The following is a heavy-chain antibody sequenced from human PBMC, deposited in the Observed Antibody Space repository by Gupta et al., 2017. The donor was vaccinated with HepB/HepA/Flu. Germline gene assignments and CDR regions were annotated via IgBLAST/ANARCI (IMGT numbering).Heavy chain of an antibody. J-gene: IGHJ4*01. Sequence: QLQLQESDPGLVTPSETLSLTCPVSGGSISPSGYSWDWIRQPPGKALEWIGNVNDTWKTLYNPSLNSRFTISIDTSKSQFSLRLSSVTAAETAVYYCARHPSNIYFDYWGHGIPVTVSS. CDR2: VNDTWKT. CDR1: GGSISPSGYS. V-gene: IGHV4-39*01. CDR3: ARHPSNIYFDY.